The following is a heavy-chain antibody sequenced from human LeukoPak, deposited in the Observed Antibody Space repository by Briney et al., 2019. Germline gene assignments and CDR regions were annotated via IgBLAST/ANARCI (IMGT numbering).Heavy chain of an antibody. D-gene: IGHD2-2*01. CDR3: ARGGRGYCTSSSCYFDY. CDR2: TYYRSKWYN. V-gene: IGHV6-1*01. CDR1: GDXVSSAA. J-gene: IGHJ4*02. Sequence: SQTLSLTCAISGDXVSSAAWNWIRQSPSRGLEWLGRTYYRSKWYNDYAVSVKSRITINPDTSKNQFSLHLNSVTPEDTAVYYCARGGRGYCTSSSCYFDYWGQGTLVTVSS.